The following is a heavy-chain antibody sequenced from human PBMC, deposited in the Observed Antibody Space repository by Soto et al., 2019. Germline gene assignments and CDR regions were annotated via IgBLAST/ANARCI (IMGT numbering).Heavy chain of an antibody. V-gene: IGHV4-4*07. D-gene: IGHD3-16*01. Sequence: QVQLQESGPGLVKPSETLSLTCTVSGGSISSYYWCWIRQPAGKGLEWIGRFYPSGNINYNPSLKSRLTMSGDTSRNQFSLNLTSVTAADTAVYYCARCGLDYGMDVWGKGTTVTVSS. CDR1: GGSISSYY. CDR2: FYPSGNI. CDR3: ARCGLDYGMDV. J-gene: IGHJ6*04.